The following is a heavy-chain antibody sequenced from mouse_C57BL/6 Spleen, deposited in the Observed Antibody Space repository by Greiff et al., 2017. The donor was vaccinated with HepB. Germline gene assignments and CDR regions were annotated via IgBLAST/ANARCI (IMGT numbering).Heavy chain of an antibody. V-gene: IGHV6-3*01. CDR2: IRLKSDNYAT. CDR3: TGGSMGWLTWFAY. J-gene: IGHJ3*01. CDR1: GFTFSNYW. Sequence: EVQGVESGGGLVQPGGSMKLSCVASGFTFSNYWMNWVRQSPEKVLEWVAQIRLKSDNYATHYAESVKGRFTISRDDSKSSVYLQMNNLRAEDTGIYYCTGGSMGWLTWFAYWGQGTLVTVSA. D-gene: IGHD2-3*01.